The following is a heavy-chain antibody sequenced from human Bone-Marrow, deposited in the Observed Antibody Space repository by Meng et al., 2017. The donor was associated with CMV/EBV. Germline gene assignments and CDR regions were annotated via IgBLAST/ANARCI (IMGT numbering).Heavy chain of an antibody. CDR1: GFTVSSNY. V-gene: IGHV3-53*01. Sequence: GESLKISWAASGFTVSSNYMSWVRQAPGKGLEWVSVIYSDGTTYTADSLKGRFTISRDNFKNTVYLQMNSLRAEDTAIYYCARGVWAGVPLEYLQHWGQGTLVTVSS. CDR2: IYSDGTT. J-gene: IGHJ1*01. D-gene: IGHD2-8*01. CDR3: ARGVWAGVPLEYLQH.